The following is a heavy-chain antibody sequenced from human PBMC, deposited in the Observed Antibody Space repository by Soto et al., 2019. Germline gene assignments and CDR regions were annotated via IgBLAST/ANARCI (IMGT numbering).Heavy chain of an antibody. CDR2: FYDLDGT. CDR1: GFTFRIYA. CDR3: ANWNLQEHAYDV. Sequence: GGSLRLSCVASGFTFRIYAMTWVRQAPGKGLEWVSGFYDLDGTYYADSLKGRFTTSGDSSRTIVYLQMDDLRPEDTAVYYCANWNLQEHAYDVWGQGKTVTVSS. J-gene: IGHJ3*01. V-gene: IGHV3-23*05. D-gene: IGHD4-4*01.